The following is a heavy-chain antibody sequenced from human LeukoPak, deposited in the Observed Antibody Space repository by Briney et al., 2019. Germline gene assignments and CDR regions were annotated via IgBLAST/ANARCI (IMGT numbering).Heavy chain of an antibody. V-gene: IGHV4-59*01. CDR2: IYYSGST. CDR3: ARDDVDTPTFDY. D-gene: IGHD5-18*01. Sequence: SETLSLTCTVSGGSISSYYWSWIRQPPGKGLEWIGYIYYSGSTNYNPSLKSRVTISVDTSKNQFSLKLSSVTAADTAVYYCARDDVDTPTFDYWGPGMLVAVSS. J-gene: IGHJ4*02. CDR1: GGSISSYY.